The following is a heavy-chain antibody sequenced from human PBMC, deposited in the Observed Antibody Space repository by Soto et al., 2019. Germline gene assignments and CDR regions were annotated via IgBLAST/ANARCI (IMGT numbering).Heavy chain of an antibody. CDR1: ASSITTSY. CDR3: AISGIVGREGNTCFDP. Sequence: SETLSLTCTVCASSITTSYWSWIRQPLGKALEWIGYISYRGCTNYNPSLKSRLTISIDTSKSQISLKLTSMTTADTAVYYCAISGIVGREGNTCFDPWGQGNLVTASS. D-gene: IGHD3-22*01. CDR2: ISYRGCT. J-gene: IGHJ5*02. V-gene: IGHV4-59*01.